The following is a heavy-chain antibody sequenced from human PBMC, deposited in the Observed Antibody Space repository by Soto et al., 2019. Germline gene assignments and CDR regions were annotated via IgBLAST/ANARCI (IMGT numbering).Heavy chain of an antibody. CDR2: ISYDGSNK. Sequence: QVQLVESGGGVVQPGRSLRVSCAASGFTLSSYAMHWVRQAPGKGLEWVAVISYDGSNKYYTDSVKGRFTLSRDRSKNTLNLQMNGLRAEDSVVYYCPGGRYGACSLVGGGYYNGMDVWGQGTTVTASS. D-gene: IGHD2-21*02. V-gene: IGHV3-30-3*01. CDR1: GFTLSSYA. J-gene: IGHJ6*02. CDR3: PGGRYGACSLVGGGYYNGMDV.